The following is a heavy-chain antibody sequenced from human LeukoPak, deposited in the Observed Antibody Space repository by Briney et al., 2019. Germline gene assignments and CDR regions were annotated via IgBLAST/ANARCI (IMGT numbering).Heavy chain of an antibody. CDR3: ARDCGSYYRWFDP. D-gene: IGHD1-26*01. CDR2: IYYSGST. V-gene: IGHV4-59*12. CDR1: GGSISSYY. Sequence: PSETLSLTCTVSGGSISSYYWSWIRQPPGKGLEWIGYIYYSGSTYYNPSLKSRVTISADTSKNQFSLKLSSVTAADTAVYYCARDCGSYYRWFDPWGQGTLVTVSS. J-gene: IGHJ5*02.